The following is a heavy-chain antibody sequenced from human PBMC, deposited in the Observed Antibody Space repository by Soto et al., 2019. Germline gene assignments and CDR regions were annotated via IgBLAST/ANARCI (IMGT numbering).Heavy chain of an antibody. CDR1: GFTFSSYW. V-gene: IGHV3-74*01. CDR3: ARENGSPNWFDP. J-gene: IGHJ5*02. Sequence: GGSLRLSCAASGFTFSSYWMHWVRQAPGKGLVWVSRINSDGSSTSYADSVKGRFTISRDNAKNTLYLQMNSLRAEDTAVYYCARENGSPNWFDPWGKGTLVTVSS. CDR2: INSDGSST. D-gene: IGHD2-8*01.